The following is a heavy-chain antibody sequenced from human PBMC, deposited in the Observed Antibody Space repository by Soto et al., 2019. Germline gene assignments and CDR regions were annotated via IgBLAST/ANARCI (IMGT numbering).Heavy chain of an antibody. V-gene: IGHV3-74*01. CDR2: INSDGSSR. D-gene: IGHD6-13*01. Sequence: EVQLVESGGGLVQPGGSLRLYGAASGFTFSSYWMHWVRQAPGKGLVWVSRINSDGSSRSYADSVKGRFTISRDNAKNTLYLQMNSLRAEDTAVYYCARDTQQLVPWDYGMDVWGQGTTVTVSS. CDR1: GFTFSSYW. CDR3: ARDTQQLVPWDYGMDV. J-gene: IGHJ6*02.